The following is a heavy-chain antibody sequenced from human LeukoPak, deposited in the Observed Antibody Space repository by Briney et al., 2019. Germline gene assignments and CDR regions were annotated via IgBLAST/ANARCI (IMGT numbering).Heavy chain of an antibody. D-gene: IGHD2-21*02. V-gene: IGHV3-30*02. CDR1: GFTFSSYG. J-gene: IGHJ4*02. CDR3: AKGRGFYCGGDCYLDY. CDR2: IRYDGSNK. Sequence: PGGSLRLSCAASGFTFSSYGMHWVRQAPGKGLEWVAFIRYDGSNKYYTDSVKGRFTISRDNSKNTLYLQLNSLRAEDTALYYCAKGRGFYCGGDCYLDYWGQGTLVTVSS.